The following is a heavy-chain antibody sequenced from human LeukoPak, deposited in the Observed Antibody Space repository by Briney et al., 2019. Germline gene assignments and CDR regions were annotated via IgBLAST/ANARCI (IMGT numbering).Heavy chain of an antibody. CDR1: GFTFSSYG. V-gene: IGHV3-30*02. CDR2: IRYDGSNK. D-gene: IGHD5-12*01. J-gene: IGHJ6*03. Sequence: PGGSLRLSCAASGFTFSSYGMYWVRQAPGKGLEWVAFIRYDGSNKYYADSVKGRFTVSRDNSKSTLYLQMKSLRAEDTAVYYCAKGGGYEAQYYYYYLDVWGKGTTVTISS. CDR3: AKGGGYEAQYYYYYLDV.